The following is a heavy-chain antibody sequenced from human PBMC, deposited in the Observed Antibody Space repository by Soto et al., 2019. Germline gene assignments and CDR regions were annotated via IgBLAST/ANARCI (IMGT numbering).Heavy chain of an antibody. Sequence: EVQLVESGGGLVQPGGSPRLSCAASGFTFSSYWMSWVRQAPGKGLEWVANIKQDGSEKYYVDSVKGRFTISRDNAKNSLYLQMNSLRAEDTAVYYCARDWGGIAVAGHYYGMDVWGQGTTVTVSS. V-gene: IGHV3-7*01. J-gene: IGHJ6*02. CDR1: GFTFSSYW. CDR2: IKQDGSEK. CDR3: ARDWGGIAVAGHYYGMDV. D-gene: IGHD6-19*01.